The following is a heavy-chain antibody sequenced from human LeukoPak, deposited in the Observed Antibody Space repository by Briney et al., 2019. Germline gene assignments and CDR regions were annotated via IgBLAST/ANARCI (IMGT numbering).Heavy chain of an antibody. V-gene: IGHV1-18*01. J-gene: IGHJ4*02. CDR1: GYTFTSYG. D-gene: IGHD3-10*01. Sequence: ASVKVSCKASGYTFTSYGISWVRQAPGQGLEWMGWISAYNGNTNYAQKLQGRVTMTTDTSTSTAYMELRSLRSDDTAVYYCARAAKRRLDYYGSGSYYTYWGQGTLVTVSS. CDR3: ARAAKRRLDYYGSGSYYTY. CDR2: ISAYNGNT.